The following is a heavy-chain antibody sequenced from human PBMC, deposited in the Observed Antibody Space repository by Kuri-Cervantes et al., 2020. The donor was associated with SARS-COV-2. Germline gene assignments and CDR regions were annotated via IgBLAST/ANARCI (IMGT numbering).Heavy chain of an antibody. V-gene: IGHV3-21*01. CDR3: ARVSVAETYYDFWSGYYYYGMDV. D-gene: IGHD3-3*01. CDR2: ISSSSSYI. J-gene: IGHJ6*02. CDR1: GFTFSSYS. Sequence: GGSLRLSCAASGFTFSSYSTNWVRQAPGKGLEWVSSISSSSSYIYYADSVKGRFTISRDNAKNSLYLQMNSLRAEDTAVYYCARVSVAETYYDFWSGYYYYGMDVWGQGTTVTVSS.